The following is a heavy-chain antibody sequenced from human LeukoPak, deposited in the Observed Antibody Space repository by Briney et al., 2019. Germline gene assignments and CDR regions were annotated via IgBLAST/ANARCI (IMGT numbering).Heavy chain of an antibody. J-gene: IGHJ6*03. V-gene: IGHV1-69*05. D-gene: IGHD3-16*01. Sequence: ASVKVSCKVSGGTLSNAISWVRPAPGQGLAWMGGIIPIFGTTNYAQKLQGRLTITTNESTNAVYMQLSSLRSEDTAVYYCARDYTGYSYYYMDVWGKGTTVTVSS. CDR3: ARDYTGYSYYYMDV. CDR1: GGTLSNA. CDR2: IIPIFGTT.